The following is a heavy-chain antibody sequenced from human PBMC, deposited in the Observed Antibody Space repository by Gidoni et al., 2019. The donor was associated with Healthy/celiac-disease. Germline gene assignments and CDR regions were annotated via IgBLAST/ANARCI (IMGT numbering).Heavy chain of an antibody. J-gene: IGHJ5*02. CDR2: IYYSGST. V-gene: IGHV4-59*01. CDR3: AREGPAYYDFWSGYPWGWFDP. CDR1: GGSIIRYY. D-gene: IGHD3-3*01. Sequence: QVQLQESGPGLVKPSETLSLTCTVSGGSIIRYYWTWIRQPPGKGLEWIGYIYYSGSTNYNPSLKSRVTISVDTSKNQFSLKLSSVTDADTAVYYCAREGPAYYDFWSGYPWGWFDPWGQGTLVTVSS.